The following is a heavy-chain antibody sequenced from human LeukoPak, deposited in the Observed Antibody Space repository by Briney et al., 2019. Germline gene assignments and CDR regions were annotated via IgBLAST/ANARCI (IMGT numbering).Heavy chain of an antibody. CDR1: GFTFSSYA. D-gene: IGHD7-27*01. Sequence: GGSLRLSCAASGFTFSSYAMSWVRQAPGRGLEWVSVIYSGGSTYYADSVKGRFTISRDNSKNTLYLQMNSLRAEDTAVYYCARDTGVMDYWGQGALVTVSS. CDR2: IYSGGST. V-gene: IGHV3-66*01. CDR3: ARDTGVMDY. J-gene: IGHJ4*02.